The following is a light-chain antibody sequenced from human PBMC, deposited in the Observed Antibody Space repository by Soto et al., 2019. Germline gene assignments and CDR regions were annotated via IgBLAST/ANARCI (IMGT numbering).Light chain of an antibody. Sequence: SVLTQPASVSGSPGQSITISCTGTSSDVGGYNSVSWFQQHPSKAPKLIIYEVSHRPSGVSIRFSGSKSGNTASLTISGLQAEDEADYYCNSYRHSTTLVFGTGTKGTVL. CDR1: SSDVGGYNS. V-gene: IGLV2-14*01. J-gene: IGLJ1*01. CDR2: EVS. CDR3: NSYRHSTTLV.